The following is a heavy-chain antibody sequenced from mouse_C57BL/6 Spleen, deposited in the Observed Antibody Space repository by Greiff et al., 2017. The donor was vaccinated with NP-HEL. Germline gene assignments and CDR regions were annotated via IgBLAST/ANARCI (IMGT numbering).Heavy chain of an antibody. CDR3: ARNWDGGYFDV. CDR1: GYAFTNYL. CDR2: INPGSGGT. J-gene: IGHJ1*03. Sequence: VQLQQSGAELVRPGTSVKVSCKASGYAFTNYLIEWVKQRPGQGLEWIGVINPGSGGTNYNEKFKGKATLTADKSSSTAYMQLSSLTSDDSSVYCGARNWDGGYFDVWGTGTTVTVSS. V-gene: IGHV1-54*01. D-gene: IGHD4-1*01.